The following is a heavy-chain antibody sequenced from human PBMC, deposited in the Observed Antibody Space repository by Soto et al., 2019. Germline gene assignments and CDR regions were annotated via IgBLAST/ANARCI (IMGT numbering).Heavy chain of an antibody. J-gene: IGHJ6*03. D-gene: IGHD3-9*01. Sequence: PSETLSLTCTVSGGSISSGGYYWSWIRQHPGKGLEWIGYIYYSGSTYYNPSLKSRVTISVDTSKNQCSLKLSSVTAADTAVYYCARVLEPYYDILTGYWYYMDVWGKGTTVTVSS. CDR3: ARVLEPYYDILTGYWYYMDV. CDR1: GGSISSGGYY. CDR2: IYYSGST. V-gene: IGHV4-31*03.